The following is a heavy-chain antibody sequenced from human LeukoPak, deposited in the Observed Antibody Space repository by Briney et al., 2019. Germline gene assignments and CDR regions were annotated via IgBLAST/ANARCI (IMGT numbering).Heavy chain of an antibody. V-gene: IGHV1-3*01. CDR1: GYTFTSYA. Sequence: ASVKVSCKASGYTFTSYAMHWVRQAPGQRLEWMGWINACNGNTKYSQKFQGRVTITRDTSASTAYMELSSLRSEDTAVYYCARDRSGSLYYFDYWGQGTLVTVSS. CDR3: ARDRSGSLYYFDY. D-gene: IGHD6-13*01. CDR2: INACNGNT. J-gene: IGHJ4*02.